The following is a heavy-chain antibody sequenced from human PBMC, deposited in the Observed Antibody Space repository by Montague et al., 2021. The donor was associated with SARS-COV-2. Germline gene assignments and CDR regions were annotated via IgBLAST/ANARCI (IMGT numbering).Heavy chain of an antibody. CDR2: IWYDGSNK. CDR1: GFTFSSCG. J-gene: IGHJ4*02. V-gene: IGHV3-33*01. CDR3: ARDAYGSGSYYFDY. Sequence: SLRLSCAASGFTFSSCGMHWVRQAPGKGLEWVAVIWYDGSNKYYADSVKGRFTISRDNSKNTLYLQMNSLRAEDTAVYYCARDAYGSGSYYFDYWGRGTLVTVSS. D-gene: IGHD3-10*01.